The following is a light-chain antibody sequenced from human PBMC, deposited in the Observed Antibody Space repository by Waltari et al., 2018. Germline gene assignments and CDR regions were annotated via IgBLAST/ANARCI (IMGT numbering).Light chain of an antibody. V-gene: IGKV1-8*01. CDR3: QQYYAYPGT. Sequence: AIRMTQSRSSLSACTGDRVTITCRASQGISSYLGWYQQKPGKAPKLLIYAGSTLQSGVPSRFSGSGFGTDFTLTITCLQSEDFATYYCQQYYAYPGTFGQGTKVEI. CDR2: AGS. CDR1: QGISSY. J-gene: IGKJ1*01.